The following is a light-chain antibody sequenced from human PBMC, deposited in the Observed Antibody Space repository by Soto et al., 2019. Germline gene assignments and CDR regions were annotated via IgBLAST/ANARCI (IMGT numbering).Light chain of an antibody. CDR3: GQFVSSPPRT. CDR1: QSVGSTF. J-gene: IGKJ1*01. V-gene: IGKV3-20*01. CDR2: GVS. Sequence: EIVLTQSPGTLSLSPGENSTLSGRASQSVGSTFLAWYQQKPGQAPRLLIYGVSNRATGIPDRFSASGSGTDFILTISRLEPEDFALYYCGQFVSSPPRTVGQGTKVDIK.